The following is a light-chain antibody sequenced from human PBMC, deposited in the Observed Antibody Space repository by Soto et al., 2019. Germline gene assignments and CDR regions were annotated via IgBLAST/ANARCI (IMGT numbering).Light chain of an antibody. CDR2: GAS. CDR1: QSVSSN. J-gene: IGKJ1*01. Sequence: ETVMTQSAATLSVSPGERATHTCRASQSVSSNLAWYQQKPGQAPRRLIYGASTRVTGIPARFSGSGSGTEFTLTIRSLKSEDFAVYYCQKYNNWPRTFGQGTKVEIK. CDR3: QKYNNWPRT. V-gene: IGKV3-15*01.